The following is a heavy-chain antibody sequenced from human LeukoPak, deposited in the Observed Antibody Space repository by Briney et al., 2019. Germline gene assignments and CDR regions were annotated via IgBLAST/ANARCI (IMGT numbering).Heavy chain of an antibody. D-gene: IGHD5-24*01. CDR3: AILMGSFGSPEMATIVGRTTRHSPWPRGDY. Sequence: SETLSLTCTVSGDSISRSSYYWGWIRQPPGKGLEWIGSMYYSGSTYYNPSLKSRVTISVDTSKNQFSLKLSSVTAADTAVYYCAILMGSFGSPEMATIVGRTTRHSPWPRGDYWGQGTLVSVSS. V-gene: IGHV4-39*07. CDR1: GDSISRSSYY. CDR2: MYYSGST. J-gene: IGHJ4*02.